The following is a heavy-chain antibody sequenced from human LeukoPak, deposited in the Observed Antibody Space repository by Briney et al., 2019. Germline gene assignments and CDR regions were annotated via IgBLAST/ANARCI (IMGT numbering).Heavy chain of an antibody. D-gene: IGHD6-13*01. CDR3: ARDRRLSGIAAAGTGY. J-gene: IGHJ4*02. Sequence: GASVKVSRKASGYTFTSYGISGVRQAPGQGREGMGWISAYNGNTNYAQTPQGRVTMTTDTSTSTAYMELRSLRSDDPAVYYCARDRRLSGIAAAGTGYWGQGTLVTVSS. V-gene: IGHV1-18*01. CDR2: ISAYNGNT. CDR1: GYTFTSYG.